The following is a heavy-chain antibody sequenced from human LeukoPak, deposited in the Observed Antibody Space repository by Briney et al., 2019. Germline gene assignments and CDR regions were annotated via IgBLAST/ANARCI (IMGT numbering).Heavy chain of an antibody. Sequence: GGSLRLSCTASGFKFDDYGMTWVRQAPGKGLEWVSDINWNGDSRGYAHSVRGRFTIYRDNAKNSLYLQMNSLRAEDTALYYCARDRYYDSSGYYYASRDDAFDIWGQGTMVTVSS. D-gene: IGHD3-22*01. CDR1: GFKFDDYG. J-gene: IGHJ3*02. CDR2: INWNGDSR. V-gene: IGHV3-20*04. CDR3: ARDRYYDSSGYYYASRDDAFDI.